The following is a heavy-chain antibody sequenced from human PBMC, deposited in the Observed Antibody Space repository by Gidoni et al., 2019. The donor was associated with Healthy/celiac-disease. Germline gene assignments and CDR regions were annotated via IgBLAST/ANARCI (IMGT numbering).Heavy chain of an antibody. J-gene: IGHJ3*02. CDR3: TTEIIWNDLEDDAFDI. Sequence: EVQLVESGGGLVKPGGSLRLSCAASGFTFSTAWLNWVRQAPGKGLEWVCRIKSTTDGGTTDYAAPVKGRFTISRDDSKNTLYLQMNSLKTEDTAVYYCTTEIIWNDLEDDAFDIWGQGTMVTVSS. D-gene: IGHD1-1*01. V-gene: IGHV3-15*07. CDR1: GFTFSTAW. CDR2: IKSTTDGGTT.